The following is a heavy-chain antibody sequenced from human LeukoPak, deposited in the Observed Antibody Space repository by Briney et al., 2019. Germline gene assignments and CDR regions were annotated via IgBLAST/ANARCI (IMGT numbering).Heavy chain of an antibody. CDR3: ARVGYYSSGPFSYFDY. CDR1: GFTFSRYA. V-gene: IGHV3-30-3*01. J-gene: IGHJ4*02. CDR2: ISYDGSNE. Sequence: PGRSLRLSCAASGFTFSRYAMHWVRQAPGKGLEWVAVISYDGSNEYYADSVKGQFTISRDSSENTLYLQMNSLRVEDTAVYYCARVGYYSSGPFSYFDYWGQGTLVTVSS. D-gene: IGHD3-10*01.